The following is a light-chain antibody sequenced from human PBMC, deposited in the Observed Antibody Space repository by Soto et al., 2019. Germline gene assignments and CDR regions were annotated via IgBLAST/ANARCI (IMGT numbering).Light chain of an antibody. CDR1: QSVRSNY. Sequence: DIVLTQSPGTLSLSPGERATLSCRASQSVRSNYLAWYQQKPGQAPRLLIHGASTRATGVPDRFSGSGSGTDFTITISRLEPEDYAVYHCQQYGSLSWTFGQGTKVEIK. CDR3: QQYGSLSWT. CDR2: GAS. J-gene: IGKJ1*01. V-gene: IGKV3-20*01.